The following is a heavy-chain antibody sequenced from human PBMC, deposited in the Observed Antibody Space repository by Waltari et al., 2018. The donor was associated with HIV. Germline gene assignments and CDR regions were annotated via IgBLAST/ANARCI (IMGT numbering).Heavy chain of an antibody. CDR1: GFNFGEFG. V-gene: IGHV3-9*01. J-gene: IGHJ4*02. CDR3: AKATERWLQPKFFDF. D-gene: IGHD5-18*01. CDR2: IDWKSRNI. Sequence: EVQMVASGGEFVQHGRSLRLSCAVSGFNFGEFGMHWVRQVPGKGLELVSGIDWKSRNIEYADSVKGRFIISRDNAKRSLYLDMTSLKSEDTAFYFCAKATERWLQPKFFDFWGQGTLITVSS.